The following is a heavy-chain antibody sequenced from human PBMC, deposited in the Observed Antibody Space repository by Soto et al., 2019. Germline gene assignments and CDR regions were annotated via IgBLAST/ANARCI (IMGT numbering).Heavy chain of an antibody. CDR1: GFSFSDYY. Sequence: QEQLVESGGGVVKPGGSLRLSCTASGFSFSDYYMSWIRQAPGKGLECIAYISSSGNSIYYADSVKGRFTVSRDNAKNSLYLHMNSLTAEDTAMYYCVSDDDYGGTNNWFDPWGQGTLVTVSS. D-gene: IGHD4-17*01. CDR3: VSDDDYGGTNNWFDP. CDR2: ISSSGNSI. J-gene: IGHJ5*02. V-gene: IGHV3-11*01.